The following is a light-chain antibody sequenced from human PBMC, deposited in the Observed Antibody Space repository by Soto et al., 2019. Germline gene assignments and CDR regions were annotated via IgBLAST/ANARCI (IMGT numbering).Light chain of an antibody. CDR1: QSLVHRDGNTY. V-gene: IGKV2-30*02. CDR3: MQGTHWPIT. J-gene: IGKJ5*01. CDR2: KVS. Sequence: DVVVTQSPLSLPVTLGQAASISCSSSQSLVHRDGNTYLSWFRQRPGQSPRRLIYKVSNRDSGVPARFSGSGSGTDFALKISRVEAEDVGVYYCMQGTHWPITFGQGTDWRL.